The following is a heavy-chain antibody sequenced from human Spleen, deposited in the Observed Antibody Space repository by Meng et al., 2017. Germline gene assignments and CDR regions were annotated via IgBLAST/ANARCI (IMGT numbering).Heavy chain of an antibody. CDR3: ARETYYYDSSGYYGYYYYYGMDV. D-gene: IGHD3-22*01. V-gene: IGHV3-21*01. CDR2: ISSSSSYI. CDR1: GFTFSSYS. J-gene: IGHJ6*02. Sequence: GESLKISCAASGFTFSSYSMNWVRQAPGKGLEWVSSISSSSSYIYYADSVKGRFTISRDNAKNSLYLQMNSLRAEDTAVYYCARETYYYDSSGYYGYYYYYGMDVWGQGTTVTVSS.